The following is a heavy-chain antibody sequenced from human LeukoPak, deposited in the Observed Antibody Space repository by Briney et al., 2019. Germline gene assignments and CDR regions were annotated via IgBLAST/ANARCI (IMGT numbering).Heavy chain of an antibody. Sequence: ASVKVSCKASGYTFTGYYIHWVRQAPGQGLEWMGWISPNSGDTDYVQKFQGRVTMTRDTSISTAYMELSSLTSDDTAVYYCARVEGLSSSPRTLRYWGQGTPVSVSS. CDR1: GYTFTGYY. J-gene: IGHJ4*02. CDR2: ISPNSGDT. CDR3: ARVEGLSSSPRTLRY. D-gene: IGHD2-15*01. V-gene: IGHV1-2*02.